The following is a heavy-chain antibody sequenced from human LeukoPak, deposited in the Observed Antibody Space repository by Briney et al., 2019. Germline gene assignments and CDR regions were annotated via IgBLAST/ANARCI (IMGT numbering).Heavy chain of an antibody. CDR2: IYHSGST. CDR1: GGSISSYY. V-gene: IGHV4-59*12. Sequence: SETLSLTCTVSGGSISSYYWSWIRQPPGKGLEWIGYIYHSGSTYYNPSLKSRVTISVDRSKNQFSLKLSSVTAADTAVYYCARLWGTTFDYWGQGRLVTVSS. J-gene: IGHJ4*02. D-gene: IGHD3-16*01. CDR3: ARLWGTTFDY.